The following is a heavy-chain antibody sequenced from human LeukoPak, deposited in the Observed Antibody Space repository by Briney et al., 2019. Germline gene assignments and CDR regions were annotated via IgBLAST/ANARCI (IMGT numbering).Heavy chain of an antibody. CDR3: ARHPERDYDY. D-gene: IGHD4-11*01. V-gene: IGHV3-21*01. CDR1: GFTFSSYE. CDR2: ISSSSNYI. J-gene: IGHJ4*02. Sequence: KPGGSLRLSCAASGFTFSSYEMNWVRQAPGKGLEWVSSISSSSNYIYYADSVKGRFTISRDNAKNSLYLQMNSLRAEDTAVYYCARHPERDYDYWGQGTLVTVSS.